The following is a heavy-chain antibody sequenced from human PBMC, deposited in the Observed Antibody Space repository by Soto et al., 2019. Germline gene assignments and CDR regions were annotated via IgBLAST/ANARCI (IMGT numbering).Heavy chain of an antibody. CDR3: ARGSRAYYYASSGHDY. CDR2: ISYDGSNK. D-gene: IGHD3-22*01. V-gene: IGHV3-30-3*01. Sequence: QVQLVESGGGVVQPGRSLRLSCAASGFTFSSYAMHWVRQAPGKGLEWVAVISYDGSNKYYADSVKGRFTISRDNSKNTLYLQMNSLRAEDTAVYYCARGSRAYYYASSGHDYWGQGTLVTVSS. J-gene: IGHJ4*02. CDR1: GFTFSSYA.